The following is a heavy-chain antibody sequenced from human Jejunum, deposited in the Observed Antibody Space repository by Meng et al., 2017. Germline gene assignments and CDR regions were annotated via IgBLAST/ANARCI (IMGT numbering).Heavy chain of an antibody. J-gene: IGHJ4*02. CDR2: ISGSGGSI. CDR1: GFTFSNSA. Sequence: GESLKISCAASGFTFSNSAMSWVRQAPGEGLEWVSVISGSGGSIYYADSVKGRFTISRDNSKNTLYLQMNSLRAEDTAVYYCAQLVSYWGQGTLVTVSS. CDR3: AQLVSY. V-gene: IGHV3-23*01. D-gene: IGHD2-8*01.